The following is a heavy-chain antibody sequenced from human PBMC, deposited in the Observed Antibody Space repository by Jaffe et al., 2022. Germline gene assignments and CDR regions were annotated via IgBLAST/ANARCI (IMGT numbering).Heavy chain of an antibody. CDR3: ARGPSRITMVRFDY. Sequence: QVQLVQSGAEVKKPGSSVKVSCKASGGTFSSYTISWVRQAPGQGLEWMGRIIPILGIANYAQKFQGRVTITADKSTSTAYMELSSLRSEDTAVYYCARGPSRITMVRFDYWGQGTLVTVSS. D-gene: IGHD3-10*01. V-gene: IGHV1-69*02. CDR1: GGTFSSYT. J-gene: IGHJ4*02. CDR2: IIPILGIA.